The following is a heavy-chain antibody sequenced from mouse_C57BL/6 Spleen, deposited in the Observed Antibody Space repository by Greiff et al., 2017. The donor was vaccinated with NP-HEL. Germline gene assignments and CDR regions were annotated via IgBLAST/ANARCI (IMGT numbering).Heavy chain of an antibody. CDR1: GYTFTSYW. Sequence: QVHVKQPGAELVKPGASVKLSCKASGYTFTSYWMHWVKQRPGQGLEWIGMIHPNSGSTNYNEKFKSKATLTVDKSSSTAYMQLSSLTSEDSAVYYCARSYSKGAMDYWGQGTSVTVSS. CDR3: ARSYSKGAMDY. J-gene: IGHJ4*01. V-gene: IGHV1-64*01. D-gene: IGHD2-5*01. CDR2: IHPNSGST.